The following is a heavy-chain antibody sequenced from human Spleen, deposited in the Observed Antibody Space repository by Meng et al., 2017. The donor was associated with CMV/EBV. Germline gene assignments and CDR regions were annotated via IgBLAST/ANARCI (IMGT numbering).Heavy chain of an antibody. Sequence: GESLKISCAASGFTFSSYWMHWVRQAPGRGLVWVSRINSDGSSARYADAVKGRFTISRDNAKNTLYLQMNSLRAEDTAVYYCANSGLLSRAPGVDYFDYWGQGTLVTVSS. CDR3: ANSGLLSRAPGVDYFDY. J-gene: IGHJ4*02. D-gene: IGHD2-2*01. CDR1: GFTFSSYW. CDR2: INSDGSSA. V-gene: IGHV3-74*01.